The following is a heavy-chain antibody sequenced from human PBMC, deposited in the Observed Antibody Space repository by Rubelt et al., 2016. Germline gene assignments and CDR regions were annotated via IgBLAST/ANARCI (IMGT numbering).Heavy chain of an antibody. CDR2: IYYSGNT. V-gene: IGHV4-59*08. D-gene: IGHD3-3*01. J-gene: IGHJ6*02. CDR3: ARGPPRITIFGVVRRRGMDV. Sequence: GCIGYIYYSGNTNYNPSLKSRVTISIDTSKNQFSLKLNSVTAADTAVYYCARGPPRITIFGVVRRRGMDVWGQGTTVTVSS.